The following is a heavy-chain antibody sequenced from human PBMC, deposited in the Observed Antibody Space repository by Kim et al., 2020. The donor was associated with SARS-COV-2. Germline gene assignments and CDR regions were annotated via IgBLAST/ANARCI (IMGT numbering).Heavy chain of an antibody. J-gene: IGHJ5*02. Sequence: ILYADAGRGRFTISRDNAKNSLYLQTNSLRDEDTALYYCVRDGMATGNLDRWGQGTLVTVSS. V-gene: IGHV3-48*02. D-gene: IGHD6-13*01. CDR3: VRDGMATGNLDR. CDR2: I.